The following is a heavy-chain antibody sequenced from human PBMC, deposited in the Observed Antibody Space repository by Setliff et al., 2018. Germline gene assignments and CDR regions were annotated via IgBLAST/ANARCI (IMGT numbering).Heavy chain of an antibody. D-gene: IGHD3-22*01. CDR3: ARTNYYDSSTYFNWLDP. CDR1: GYSISSGYY. V-gene: IGHV4-38-2*01. J-gene: IGHJ5*02. CDR2: IYHSGST. Sequence: LSLTCAVSGYSISSGYYWGWIRQPPGKGLEWIGSIYHSGSTYYNPSLKSRVTMSVDTSKNQFSLKLSSVTAADTAVYYCARTNYYDSSTYFNWLDPWGQGTLVTVSS.